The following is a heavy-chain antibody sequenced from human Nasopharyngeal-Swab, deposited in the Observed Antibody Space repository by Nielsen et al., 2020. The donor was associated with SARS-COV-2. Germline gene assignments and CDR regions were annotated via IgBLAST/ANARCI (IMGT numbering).Heavy chain of an antibody. Sequence: ASVKVSCKASGYTFTSYYMHWVRQAPGQGLEWMGIINPSGGSTSYAQKVQGRVTMTRDTSTSTVYMELSSLRSEDTAVYYCARDLLYSSSWTQYYYYMDVWGKGTTVTVSS. D-gene: IGHD6-13*01. V-gene: IGHV1-46*01. CDR1: GYTFTSYY. CDR3: ARDLLYSSSWTQYYYYMDV. CDR2: INPSGGST. J-gene: IGHJ6*03.